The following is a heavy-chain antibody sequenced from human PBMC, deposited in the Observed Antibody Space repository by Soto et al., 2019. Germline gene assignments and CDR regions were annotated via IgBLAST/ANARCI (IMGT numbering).Heavy chain of an antibody. J-gene: IGHJ6*02. V-gene: IGHV1-69*13. D-gene: IGHD2-2*02. CDR3: ARIQWGYCSSTSCYTDYYYYGMDV. CDR1: GGTFSSYA. CDR2: IIPIFGTA. Sequence: ASVKVSCKASGGTFSSYAIGWVRQAPGQGLEWMGGIIPIFGTANYAQKFQGRVTITADESTSTAYMELSSLRSEDTAVYYCARIQWGYCSSTSCYTDYYYYGMDVWGQGTTVTVSS.